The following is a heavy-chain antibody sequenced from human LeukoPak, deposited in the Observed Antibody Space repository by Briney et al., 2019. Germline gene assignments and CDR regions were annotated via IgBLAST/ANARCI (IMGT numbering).Heavy chain of an antibody. J-gene: IGHJ6*03. CDR2: IIPTFGPA. CDR1: GGTFSEYA. D-gene: IGHD5-18*01. Sequence: ASVKVSCKASGGTFSEYAISWVRQAPGQGPDWMGGIIPTFGPANYAQKFQGRVTITTDEFTSTVYMELSSLRSEDTAVYYCGSAISGYSSGYIHYYFYMDVWGKGTTVTVSS. CDR3: GSAISGYSSGYIHYYFYMDV. V-gene: IGHV1-69*05.